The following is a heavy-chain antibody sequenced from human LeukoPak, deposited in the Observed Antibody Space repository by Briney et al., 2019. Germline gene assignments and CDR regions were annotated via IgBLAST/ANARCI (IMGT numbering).Heavy chain of an antibody. CDR3: ARDDGYNYFDY. CDR1: GGTFSNYA. Sequence: SVKVSCKASGGTFSNYAISWVRQAPGQGLEWMGGIIPFFGTANYAQKFQGRVTITADESTSTAYMELSSLRSEDTAVYYCARDDGYNYFDYWGQGTLVTVSS. D-gene: IGHD5-24*01. J-gene: IGHJ4*02. CDR2: IIPFFGTA. V-gene: IGHV1-69*13.